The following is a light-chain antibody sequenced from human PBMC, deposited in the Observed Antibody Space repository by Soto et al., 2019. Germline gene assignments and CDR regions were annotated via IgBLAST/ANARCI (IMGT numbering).Light chain of an antibody. CDR3: TSHAGTINFPYI. V-gene: IGLV2-8*01. CDR1: SSDVGAYNY. Sequence: QSALTQPPSASGSPGQSVTISCTGTSSDVGAYNYVSWYQHHPGKAPKLMVYEVNKRPSGVPDRFSGSKSGYTASLTVSGLQAEDEADYYCTSHAGTINFPYIFGTGTKLTVL. CDR2: EVN. J-gene: IGLJ1*01.